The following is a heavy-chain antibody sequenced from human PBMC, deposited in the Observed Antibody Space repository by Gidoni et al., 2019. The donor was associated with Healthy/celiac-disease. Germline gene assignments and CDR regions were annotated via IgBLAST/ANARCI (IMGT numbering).Heavy chain of an antibody. CDR1: GFTFSSYA. J-gene: IGHJ4*02. CDR3: VKDRYYYDSSGYSHFDY. V-gene: IGHV3-64D*09. CDR2: ISSNGGST. Sequence: EVQLVESGGGLVQPGGSLRLSCSASGFTFSSYAMHWVRQAPGKGLEYVSAISSNGGSTYYADSVKGRFTISRDNSKNTLYLQMSSLRAEDTAVYYCVKDRYYYDSSGYSHFDYWGQGTLVTVSS. D-gene: IGHD3-22*01.